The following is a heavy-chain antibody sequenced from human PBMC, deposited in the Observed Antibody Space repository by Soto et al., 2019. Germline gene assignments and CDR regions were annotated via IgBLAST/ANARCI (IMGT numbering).Heavy chain of an antibody. D-gene: IGHD2-15*01. CDR2: MNNIGRT. CDR3: ARSFCSDAVRCNWFDP. Sequence: PSETLSLPCTVAGGSRSSYYWSWIRQPPGKGQEWIGYMNNIGRTNYNPSLKSRVTISLDTSKNQFSLKVRSVIAADPAVYYCARSFCSDAVRCNWFDPWGQGTLVTVSS. J-gene: IGHJ5*02. CDR1: GGSRSSYY. V-gene: IGHV4-59*01.